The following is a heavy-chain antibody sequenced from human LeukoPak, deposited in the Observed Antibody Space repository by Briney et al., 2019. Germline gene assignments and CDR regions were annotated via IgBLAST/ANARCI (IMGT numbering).Heavy chain of an antibody. V-gene: IGHV4-39*07. J-gene: IGHJ5*02. CDR2: IYHSGST. D-gene: IGHD2-21*02. CDR1: GGSISSSSYF. CDR3: ARTFRWVVTATERFQNWFDP. Sequence: PSETLSLTCSVSGGSISSSSYFWGWIRQPPGKGLEWIGTIYHSGSTYYNPSLKSRVTISVDTSKNQFSLKLNFVTAADTAVYFCARTFRWVVTATERFQNWFDPWGQGTLVTVSS.